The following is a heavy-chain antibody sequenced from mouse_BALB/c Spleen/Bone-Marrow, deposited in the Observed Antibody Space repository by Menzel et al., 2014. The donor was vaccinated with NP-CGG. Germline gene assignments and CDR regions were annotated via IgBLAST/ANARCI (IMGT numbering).Heavy chain of an antibody. CDR1: GFSLTSYG. CDR2: IWNDGST. Sequence: QVHVKQSGPGLVAPSQSLSITCTISGFSLTSYGVHWVRQPPGKGLEWLTVIWNDGSTTYNSALKSRLTISKDNSKSQVFLKMNSLQTDDTGMYYCAKHGGGYFDYWGQGTSLIVSS. CDR3: AKHGGGYFDY. V-gene: IGHV2-6-1*01. J-gene: IGHJ2*02.